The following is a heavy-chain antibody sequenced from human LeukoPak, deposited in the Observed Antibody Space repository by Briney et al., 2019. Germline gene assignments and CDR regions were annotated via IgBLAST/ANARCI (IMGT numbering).Heavy chain of an antibody. CDR1: GASISSYY. CDR3: ASSTGRAFDI. V-gene: IGHV4-59*08. Sequence: SETLSLTCTVSGASISSYYGGGIGQPPGKGLEWIGYNYYSGSTNYNPSLKSRVTISVDTSKNQFSLKLSSVTAADTAVYYCASSTGRAFDIWGQGTMVTVSS. J-gene: IGHJ3*02. CDR2: NYYSGST.